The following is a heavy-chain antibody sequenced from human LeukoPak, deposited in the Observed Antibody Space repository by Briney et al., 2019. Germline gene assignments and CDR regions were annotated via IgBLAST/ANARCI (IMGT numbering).Heavy chain of an antibody. Sequence: ASVKVSCKTSGYTFSGYYMHWVRQAPGQGLEWMGWINPNSGGANYAQKFQGRVTMTRDTSISTAYMELSRLRSDDTAVYYCARVNILTGYYLFDYWGQGTLVTVSS. V-gene: IGHV1-2*02. J-gene: IGHJ4*02. CDR3: ARVNILTGYYLFDY. CDR2: INPNSGGA. CDR1: GYTFSGYY. D-gene: IGHD3-9*01.